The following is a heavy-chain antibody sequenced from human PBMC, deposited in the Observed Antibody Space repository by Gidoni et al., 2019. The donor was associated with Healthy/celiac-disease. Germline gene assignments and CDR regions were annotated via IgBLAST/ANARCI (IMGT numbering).Heavy chain of an antibody. CDR1: GFTFSSYW. CDR2: INREGRST. Sequence: EVQLVESGGGLVQPGGSLRLSCAASGFTFSSYWMHWVRQAPGKGLVWVSRINREGRSTSYTDSGKGRFTISRDNAKNTLYLQMNSLRAEDTAVYYCARAYCSGGSCYALGYYYGMDVWGQGTTVTVSS. CDR3: ARAYCSGGSCYALGYYYGMDV. V-gene: IGHV3-74*01. D-gene: IGHD2-15*01. J-gene: IGHJ6*02.